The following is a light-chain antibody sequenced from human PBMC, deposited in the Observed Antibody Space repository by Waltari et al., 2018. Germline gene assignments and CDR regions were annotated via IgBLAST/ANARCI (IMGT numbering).Light chain of an antibody. Sequence: EIVLTQSPGTLSLSPGERDPLSCRASQSVSSSYLAWYQQKPGQAPRLLIYGASSRATGIPDRFSGSGSGTDFTLTISRLEPEDFAVYYCQQYGSSPPYTFGQGTKLEIK. CDR1: QSVSSSY. CDR2: GAS. J-gene: IGKJ2*01. CDR3: QQYGSSPPYT. V-gene: IGKV3-20*01.